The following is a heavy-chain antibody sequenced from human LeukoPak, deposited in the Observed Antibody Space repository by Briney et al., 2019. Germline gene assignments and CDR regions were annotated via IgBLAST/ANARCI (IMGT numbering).Heavy chain of an antibody. Sequence: GASVKVSCKASGYTFTGYDINWVRRATGQGLEWMGWVNPNSGNTGYTQKFQGRLTITRSTSTNTAYMELSSLRSGDTAVYFCARGASRSFDPWGQGTLMTVSS. D-gene: IGHD3-9*01. CDR2: VNPNSGNT. CDR1: GYTFTGYD. CDR3: ARGASRSFDP. J-gene: IGHJ5*02. V-gene: IGHV1-8*03.